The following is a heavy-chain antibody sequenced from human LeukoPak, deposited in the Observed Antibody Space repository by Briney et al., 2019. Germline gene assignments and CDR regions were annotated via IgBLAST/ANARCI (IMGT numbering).Heavy chain of an antibody. CDR3: ARVAYAKYFDY. Sequence: ASVKVSCKASGYTFTSYYMHWVRQAPGQGLEWMGRIDPSVGSTSYAQKFQGRVTMTRDTSTSTVYMELSSLRSDDTAVYYCARVAYAKYFDYWGQGTLVTVSS. J-gene: IGHJ4*02. CDR1: GYTFTSYY. V-gene: IGHV1-46*01. D-gene: IGHD2-8*01. CDR2: IDPSVGST.